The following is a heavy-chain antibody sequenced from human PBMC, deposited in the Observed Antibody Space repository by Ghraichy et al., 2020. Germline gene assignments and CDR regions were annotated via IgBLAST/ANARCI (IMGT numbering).Heavy chain of an antibody. CDR3: AREPDGRYYFDY. Sequence: KVSCKASGGTFSSYAISWVRQAPGQGLEWMGRIIPILGIANYAQKFQGRVTITADKSTSTAYMELSSLRSEDTAVYYCAREPDGRYYFDYWGQGTLVTVSS. V-gene: IGHV1-69*04. CDR1: GGTFSSYA. D-gene: IGHD1-14*01. J-gene: IGHJ4*02. CDR2: IIPILGIA.